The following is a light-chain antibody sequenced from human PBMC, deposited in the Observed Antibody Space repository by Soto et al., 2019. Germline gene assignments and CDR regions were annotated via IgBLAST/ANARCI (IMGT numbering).Light chain of an antibody. V-gene: IGLV2-11*01. CDR3: CSYGRSDTYV. CDR2: DVS. J-gene: IGLJ1*01. Sequence: QSALTQPRSVSGSPGQSVTISCTGTTTDVGGYNYVSWYQQHPGKAPKLRIYDVSKLTSEVTDRISGSKSSNTASLTISGLQAEDEADYYCCSYGRSDTYVFGTRTTVPVL. CDR1: TTDVGGYNY.